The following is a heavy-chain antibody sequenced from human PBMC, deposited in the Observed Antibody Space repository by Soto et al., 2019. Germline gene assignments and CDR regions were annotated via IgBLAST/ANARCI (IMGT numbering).Heavy chain of an antibody. Sequence: GESLKISCKGSGYSFTSYWIGWVRQMPGKGLEWMGIIYPGDSDTRYSPSFQGQVTISADKSISTAYLQWSRLKASDIAMYYCARLDIVVVPAAIRSLAWFDPWGQGTLVTVSS. CDR1: GYSFTSYW. CDR2: IYPGDSDT. J-gene: IGHJ5*02. CDR3: ARLDIVVVPAAIRSLAWFDP. V-gene: IGHV5-51*01. D-gene: IGHD2-2*01.